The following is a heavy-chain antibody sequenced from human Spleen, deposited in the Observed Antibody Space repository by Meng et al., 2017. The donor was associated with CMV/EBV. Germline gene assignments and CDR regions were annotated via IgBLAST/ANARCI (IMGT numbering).Heavy chain of an antibody. CDR3: ARGVAVADSSKDTGLGYYYYGMDV. CDR2: ISAYNGNT. J-gene: IGHJ6*02. D-gene: IGHD6-19*01. Sequence: ISWVRQAPGQGLEWMGWISAYNGNTNYAQKLQGRVTMTTDTSTSTAYMELRSLRSDDTAVYYCARGVAVADSSKDTGLGYYYYGMDVWGQGTTVTVSS. V-gene: IGHV1-18*01.